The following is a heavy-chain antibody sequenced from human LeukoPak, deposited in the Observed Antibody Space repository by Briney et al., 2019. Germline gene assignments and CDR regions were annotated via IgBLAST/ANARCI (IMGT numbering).Heavy chain of an antibody. Sequence: NPSETLSLTCTVSGGSISSSSYYWGWIRQPPGKGLEWIGSIHYSGSTNYNPSLKSRVTISVDTSKNQFSLKLSSVTAADTAVYYCARVRGSGSYWRLDYYYYMDVWGKGTTVTVSS. CDR1: GGSISSSSYY. CDR3: ARVRGSGSYWRLDYYYYMDV. V-gene: IGHV4-39*07. D-gene: IGHD3-10*01. CDR2: IHYSGST. J-gene: IGHJ6*03.